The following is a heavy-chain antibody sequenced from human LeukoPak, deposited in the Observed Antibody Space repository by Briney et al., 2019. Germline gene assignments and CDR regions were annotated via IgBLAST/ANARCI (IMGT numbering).Heavy chain of an antibody. D-gene: IGHD3-10*01. J-gene: IGHJ6*03. CDR1: GGSISSSNW. V-gene: IGHV4-4*02. CDR3: ARVPRITMVRGVIITSPPYYMDV. CDR2: IYHSGST. Sequence: SGTLSLTCAVSGGSISSSNWWSWVRQPPGKGLEWIGEIYHSGSTNYNPSLKSRVTISVDTSKDQFSLKLSSVTAADTAVYYCARVPRITMVRGVIITSPPYYMDVWGKGTTVTISS.